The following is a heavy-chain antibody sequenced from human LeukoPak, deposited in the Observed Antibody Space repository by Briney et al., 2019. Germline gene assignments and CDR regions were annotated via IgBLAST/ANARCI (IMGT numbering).Heavy chain of an antibody. V-gene: IGHV3-30*04. Sequence: GGSLRLSCGASGFTFSSCAMHWVRQAPGKGLEWVAVISYDGSNKYYADSVKGRFTISRDNSKNTVSLQMNSLRAEDTAVYYCTGDGWHGLFTYWGQGTLVTVSS. CDR3: TGDGWHGLFTY. D-gene: IGHD7-27*01. CDR2: ISYDGSNK. J-gene: IGHJ4*02. CDR1: GFTFSSCA.